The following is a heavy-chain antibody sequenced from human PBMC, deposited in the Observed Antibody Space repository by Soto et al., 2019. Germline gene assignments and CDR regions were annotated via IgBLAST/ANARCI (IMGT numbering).Heavy chain of an antibody. D-gene: IGHD2-15*01. J-gene: IGHJ4*02. CDR2: INHSGST. V-gene: IGHV4-34*01. CDR1: GGSFSGYY. CDR3: ARDEVGDAFAYFDY. Sequence: SETLSLPCAVYGGSFSGYYWSWIRQPPGKGLEWIGEINHSGSTNYNPSLKSRVTISVDTSKNQFSLKLSSVTAADTAGYYCARDEVGDAFAYFDYWGQGTLVTVSS.